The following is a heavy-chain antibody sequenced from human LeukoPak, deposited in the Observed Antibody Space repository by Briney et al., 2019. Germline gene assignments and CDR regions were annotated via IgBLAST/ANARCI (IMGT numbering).Heavy chain of an antibody. Sequence: PGGSLRLSCAASGFTFSSYEMNWVRQAPGKGLEWVSYISSSGSTIYYADSVKGRFTISRDNAKNSLYLQMNSLRAEDTAVYYCARVLYGGMDVRGKGTTVTVSS. CDR3: ARVLYGGMDV. CDR1: GFTFSSYE. CDR2: ISSSGSTI. D-gene: IGHD4-17*01. V-gene: IGHV3-48*03. J-gene: IGHJ6*04.